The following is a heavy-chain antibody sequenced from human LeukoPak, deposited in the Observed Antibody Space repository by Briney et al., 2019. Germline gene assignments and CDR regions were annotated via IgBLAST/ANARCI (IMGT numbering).Heavy chain of an antibody. J-gene: IGHJ4*02. CDR2: ISYDGSNK. D-gene: IGHD1-1*01. CDR1: GFTFSSYA. Sequence: GSLRLSCAASGFTFSSYAMHWVRQAPGKGLEWVAVISYDGSNKYYADSVKGRFTISRDNSKNTLYLQMNSLRAEDTAVYYCAKENGKSAGEYFDYWGQGTLVTVSS. V-gene: IGHV3-30-3*01. CDR3: AKENGKSAGEYFDY.